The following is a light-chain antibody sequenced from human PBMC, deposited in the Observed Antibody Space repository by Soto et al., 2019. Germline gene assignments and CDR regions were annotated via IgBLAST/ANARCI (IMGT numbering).Light chain of an antibody. CDR3: SSYTSSNTLEV. Sequence: QSALTQPASVSGSPGQSITISCTGTSSDVGGYNYVSWYQQHPGTAPKLMIYEVSNRPSGVSHRFSASKSGNTASLTISGLQAEDEADYYCSSYTSSNTLEVFGFGTKLTVL. J-gene: IGLJ1*01. V-gene: IGLV2-14*01. CDR2: EVS. CDR1: SSDVGGYNY.